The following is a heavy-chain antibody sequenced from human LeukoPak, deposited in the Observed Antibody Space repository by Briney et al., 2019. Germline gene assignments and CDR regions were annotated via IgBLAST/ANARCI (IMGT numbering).Heavy chain of an antibody. D-gene: IGHD3-22*01. Sequence: GGSLRLSCAASGFTFGSYAMSWVRQAPGKGLEWVSAISGSGGSTYYADSVRGRFTISRDNSKNTLYLQMNSLRAEDTAVYYCAKEPPYYYDSSGCFDYWGQGTLVTVSS. CDR2: ISGSGGST. CDR1: GFTFGSYA. J-gene: IGHJ4*02. CDR3: AKEPPYYYDSSGCFDY. V-gene: IGHV3-23*01.